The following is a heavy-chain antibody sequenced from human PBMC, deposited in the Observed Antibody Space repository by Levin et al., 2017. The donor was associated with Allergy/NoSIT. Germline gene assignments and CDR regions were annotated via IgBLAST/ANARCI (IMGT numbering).Heavy chain of an antibody. J-gene: IGHJ5*01. CDR2: IYYSGAT. D-gene: IGHD4-23*01. Sequence: PSETLSLTCTVSSGSISSGNYYWSWIRQHPGKGLEWIGHIYYSGATYYNPSLRSRVSISVETYTNQFSLKLTPVTAADTAVYYCARIRNAGGKGWFDSWGQGTLVTVSS. CDR1: SGSISSGNYY. CDR3: ARIRNAGGKGWFDS. V-gene: IGHV4-31*03.